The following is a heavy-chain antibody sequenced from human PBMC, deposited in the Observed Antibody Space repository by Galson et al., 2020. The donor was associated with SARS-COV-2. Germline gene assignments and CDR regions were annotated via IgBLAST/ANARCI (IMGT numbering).Heavy chain of an antibody. CDR3: ASQIWFGELLYKYAFDI. CDR2: IYTSGST. D-gene: IGHD3-10*01. J-gene: IGHJ3*02. Sequence: SETLYLTCTVSGGSISSGSNYWSWIRQPAGKGLEWIGRIYTSGSTNYNPSLKSRVTITVDTSKNQFSLKLSSVTAADTAVYYCASQIWFGELLYKYAFDIWGQGTMVTVSS. CDR1: GGSISSGSNY. V-gene: IGHV4-61*02.